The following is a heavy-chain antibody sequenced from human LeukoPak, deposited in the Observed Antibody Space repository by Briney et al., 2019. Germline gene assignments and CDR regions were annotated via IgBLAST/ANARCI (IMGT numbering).Heavy chain of an antibody. J-gene: IGHJ4*02. Sequence: SGGSLRLSCAASGFTFDSYNMSWVRQAPGKGLEWVSAISGSGGSTYYADSVKGRFTISRDNSKNTLYLQMSSLRAEDTAVYYCAKYINVPGTQLLGDYWGQGALVTVSS. V-gene: IGHV3-23*01. CDR3: AKYINVPGTQLLGDY. CDR1: GFTFDSYN. CDR2: ISGSGGST. D-gene: IGHD1-1*01.